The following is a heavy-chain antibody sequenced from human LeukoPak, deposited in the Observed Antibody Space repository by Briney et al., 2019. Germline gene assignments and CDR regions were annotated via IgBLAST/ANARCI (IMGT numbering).Heavy chain of an antibody. J-gene: IGHJ4*02. CDR1: GFTFSSYW. V-gene: IGHV3-7*01. Sequence: GGSLRLSCAASGFTFSSYWMSWVRQAPGKGLEWVANIKQDGSEKYYVDSVKGRFTISRDNAKNSLYLQMNSLRVEDTAVYYCARDNPSVTMVRGASDYWGQGTLVTVSS. CDR2: IKQDGSEK. CDR3: ARDNPSVTMVRGASDY. D-gene: IGHD3-10*01.